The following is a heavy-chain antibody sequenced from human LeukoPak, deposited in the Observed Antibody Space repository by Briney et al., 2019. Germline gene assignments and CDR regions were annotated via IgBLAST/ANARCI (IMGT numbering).Heavy chain of an antibody. CDR1: GFTVSSNY. CDR2: IYSGGST. CDR3: AREDGVGDAFDI. Sequence: GGSLRLSCAASGFTVSSNYMSWVRQAPGKGLEWVSVIYSGGSTYYADSVKGRFTVPRDNSKNTLYLQMNSLRAEDTAVYYCAREDGVGDAFDIWGQGTMVTVSS. V-gene: IGHV3-53*01. D-gene: IGHD4-17*01. J-gene: IGHJ3*02.